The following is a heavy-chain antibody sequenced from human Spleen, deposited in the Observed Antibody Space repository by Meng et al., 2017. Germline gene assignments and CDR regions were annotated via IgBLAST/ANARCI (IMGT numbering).Heavy chain of an antibody. V-gene: IGHV1-2*06. J-gene: IGHJ4*01. D-gene: IGHD6-13*01. CDR3: ARDEDISAAGKLFGDY. CDR1: GYNFPDYY. CDR2: INPKSGDT. Sequence: ASVKVSCKPSGYNFPDYYIHWVRRAPGQGLEWMGRINPKSGDTHHAQKFQARVTMTGDTSISTAYMELSGLRSDDTAMYYCARDEDISAAGKLFGDYWGHGTLVTVSS.